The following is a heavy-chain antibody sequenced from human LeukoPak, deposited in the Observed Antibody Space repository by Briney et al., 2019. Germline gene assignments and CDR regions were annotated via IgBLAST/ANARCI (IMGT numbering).Heavy chain of an antibody. V-gene: IGHV3-49*03. D-gene: IGHD5/OR15-5a*01. CDR1: GFSFDDYA. CDR2: IRSKAYGGTT. CDR3: SRGALGGSVYYNFDY. Sequence: PGGSLRLSCTGSGFSFDDYAMSWFRQAPGKGLEWVGFIRSKAYGGTTEYAASVKGRFTISRDDSKSIAYLQMSSLKTEDTAVYYCSRGALGGSVYYNFDYWGQGTLVTVSS. J-gene: IGHJ4*02.